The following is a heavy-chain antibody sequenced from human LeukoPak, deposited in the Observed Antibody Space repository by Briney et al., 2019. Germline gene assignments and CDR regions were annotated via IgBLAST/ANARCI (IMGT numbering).Heavy chain of an antibody. D-gene: IGHD6-19*01. J-gene: IGHJ4*02. CDR1: GFTFSSYE. V-gene: IGHV3-48*03. CDR2: ISSSGSTI. Sequence: PGGSLRLSCAASGFTFSSYEMNWVRQAPGKGLEWVSYISSSGSTIYYADSVKGRFTISRDNAKNSLYLQMNSLRAEDTAVYYCARDRPVAGHDYDYWGQGTLVTVSS. CDR3: ARDRPVAGHDYDY.